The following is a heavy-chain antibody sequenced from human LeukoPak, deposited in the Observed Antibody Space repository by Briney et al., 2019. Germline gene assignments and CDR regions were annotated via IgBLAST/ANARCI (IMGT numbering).Heavy chain of an antibody. Sequence: GGSLRLSCAASGFSFSSHEMHWVRQAPGKGLDWLSYISDSGSTIHTADSVKGRFSSSRDNAKSSLYLQLNCLRAQDTAVYYCAREGYSGIVGAFDIWGQGTMVTVSS. D-gene: IGHD1-26*01. V-gene: IGHV3-48*03. CDR3: AREGYSGIVGAFDI. J-gene: IGHJ3*02. CDR2: ISDSGSTI. CDR1: GFSFSSHE.